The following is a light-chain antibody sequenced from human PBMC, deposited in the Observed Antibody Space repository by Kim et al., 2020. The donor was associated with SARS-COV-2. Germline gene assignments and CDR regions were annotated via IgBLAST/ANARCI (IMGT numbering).Light chain of an antibody. V-gene: IGKV3-15*01. Sequence: GSPGERATLSCRASQSVSSNLAWYQQKPVQAPRLLIYGASTRATGIPARFSGSGSGTEFTLTISSLQSEDFAVYYCQQYNNWPPTFGQGTKVDIK. CDR2: GAS. CDR1: QSVSSN. CDR3: QQYNNWPPT. J-gene: IGKJ1*01.